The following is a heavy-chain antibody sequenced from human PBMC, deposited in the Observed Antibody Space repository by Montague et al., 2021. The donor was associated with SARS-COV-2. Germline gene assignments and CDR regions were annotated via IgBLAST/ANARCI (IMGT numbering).Heavy chain of an antibody. J-gene: IGHJ6*02. CDR2: VFDSGST. CDR3: ARGEWLRGGMDV. Sequence: SETLSLTCTVSGGSISSYYWSWIRQLPGNGLEWIGHVFDSGSTNYNPSLKSRVTISVDTSKNQFSLKLSSVTAADTAVYYCARGEWLRGGMDVWGQGTTVTVSS. V-gene: IGHV4-59*13. D-gene: IGHD5-12*01. CDR1: GGSISSYY.